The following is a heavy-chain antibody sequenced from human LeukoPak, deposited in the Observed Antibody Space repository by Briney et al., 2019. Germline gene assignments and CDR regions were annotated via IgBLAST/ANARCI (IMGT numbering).Heavy chain of an antibody. CDR3: AKDDYYDSSGYYWSEAFDI. J-gene: IGHJ3*02. Sequence: GGSLRLSCAASGFTFSSYGMHWVRQAPGKGLEWAAFIRYDGSNKYYADSVKGRFTISRDNSKNTLYLQMNSLRAEDTAVYYCAKDDYYDSSGYYWSEAFDIWGQGTMVTVSS. CDR1: GFTFSSYG. CDR2: IRYDGSNK. D-gene: IGHD3-22*01. V-gene: IGHV3-30*02.